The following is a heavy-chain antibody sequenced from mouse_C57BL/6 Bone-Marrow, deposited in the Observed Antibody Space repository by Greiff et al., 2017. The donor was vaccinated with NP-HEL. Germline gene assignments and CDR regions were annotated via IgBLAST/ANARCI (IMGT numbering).Heavy chain of an antibody. D-gene: IGHD1-1*01. CDR3: AIYYGSY. CDR2: IYPRSGNT. J-gene: IGHJ3*01. CDR1: GYTFTSYG. Sequence: QVQLQQSGAELARPGASVKLSCKASGYTFTSYGISWVKQRTGQGLEWIGEIYPRSGNTSYNEKFKGKATLTADKSSSTAYMELRSLTSEDSAVYFCAIYYGSYWGQGTLVTVSA. V-gene: IGHV1-81*01.